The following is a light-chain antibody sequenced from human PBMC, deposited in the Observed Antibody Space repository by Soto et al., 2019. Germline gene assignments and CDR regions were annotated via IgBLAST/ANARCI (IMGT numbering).Light chain of an antibody. CDR3: CSFTTSSTDVV. CDR2: EVS. J-gene: IGLJ2*01. CDR1: SSDVGGYNY. V-gene: IGLV2-14*01. Sequence: QSALTQPASVSGSPGQSITISCTGTSSDVGGYNYVSWYQHYPGKAPKLLIYEVSNRPSGISHRFSGSKSGSTASLTISGLQAEDEAHYYCCSFTTSSTDVVFGGGTKLTVL.